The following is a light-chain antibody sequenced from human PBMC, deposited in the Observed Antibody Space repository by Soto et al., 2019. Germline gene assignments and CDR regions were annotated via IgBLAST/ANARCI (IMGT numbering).Light chain of an antibody. CDR3: QQYSNWLPYT. V-gene: IGKV3-15*01. CDR2: GAS. Sequence: EIVMTQSPATLSVSPGERATLSCRASQSVSSNLAWYQQKPGQAPRLLIYGASTRATGIPARFSGSRSGTEFTLTISSLQSEDFAVYYCQQYSNWLPYTFGQGTKLEIK. CDR1: QSVSSN. J-gene: IGKJ2*01.